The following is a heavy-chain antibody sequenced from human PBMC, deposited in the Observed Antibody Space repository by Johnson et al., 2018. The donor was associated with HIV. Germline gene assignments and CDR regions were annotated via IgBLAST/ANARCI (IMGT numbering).Heavy chain of an antibody. CDR2: ISYDGSSK. V-gene: IGHV3-30-3*02. Sequence: QVHLVESGGGVVQPGRSLRLSCAASGFTFSDHAMHWVRQAPGKGLEWVAVISYDGSSKYYADSVKGRFTISRDNSKNTLDLQMNSLTIEDTAVFYCAKTRMGGILDAFDLWGQGTMVIVS. CDR1: GFTFSDHA. D-gene: IGHD3-10*01. J-gene: IGHJ3*01. CDR3: AKTRMGGILDAFDL.